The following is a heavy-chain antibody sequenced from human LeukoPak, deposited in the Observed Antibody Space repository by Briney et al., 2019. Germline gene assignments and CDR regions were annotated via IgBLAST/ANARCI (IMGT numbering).Heavy chain of an antibody. CDR1: GYTFSSHY. CDR2: INPSGGST. CDR3: ARAMFHFDSSGYWPSGY. J-gene: IGHJ4*02. Sequence: GASVKVSCKASGYTFSSHYMHWVRQAPGQGLEWMGIINPSGGSTSYAQKFQGRVTMTRDTSTSTVYMELSSLRSEDTAVYYCARAMFHFDSSGYWPSGYWGQGTLVTVSS. V-gene: IGHV1-46*01. D-gene: IGHD3-22*01.